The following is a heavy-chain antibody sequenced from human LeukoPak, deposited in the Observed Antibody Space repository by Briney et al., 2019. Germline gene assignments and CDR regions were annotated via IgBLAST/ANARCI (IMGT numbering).Heavy chain of an antibody. CDR1: GVSFSDYY. D-gene: IGHD2-8*01. J-gene: IGHJ4*02. V-gene: IGHV3-7*01. CDR2: INQEASRM. Sequence: ETLSLTCGVHGVSFSDYYWGWIRQSPGKGLEWVASINQEASRMHYVDSVKGRFTISRDNAKNSLFLQMNSLRVEDTAVYYCARLKDDVTKFDYWGQGTLVTVSS. CDR3: ARLKDDVTKFDY.